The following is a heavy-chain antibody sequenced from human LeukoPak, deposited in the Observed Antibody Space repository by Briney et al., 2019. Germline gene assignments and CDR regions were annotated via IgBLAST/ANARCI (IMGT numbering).Heavy chain of an antibody. CDR3: ARDKPKRYCSSTSCYPLDY. Sequence: ASVKVSCKASGYTFTSYGISWVRQAPGQGLEGMGWISAYNGNTNYAQKLQGRVTMTTDTSTSTAYMELRSLRSDDTAVYYCARDKPKRYCSSTSCYPLDYWGQGTLVTVSS. CDR2: ISAYNGNT. V-gene: IGHV1-18*04. CDR1: GYTFTSYG. D-gene: IGHD2-2*01. J-gene: IGHJ4*02.